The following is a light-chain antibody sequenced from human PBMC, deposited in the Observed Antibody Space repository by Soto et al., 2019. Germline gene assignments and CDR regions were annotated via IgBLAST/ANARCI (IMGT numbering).Light chain of an antibody. V-gene: IGKV3-20*01. CDR3: QQYGDSPYT. CDR1: QSVNNNF. Sequence: EIVLTQSPATLSLSPGERAALSCGASQSVNNNFLAWYQQIPGQAPRLLIYGASSRASGIPARFSGSGSGTDFTLTISRLEPEDFAVYYCQQYGDSPYTCGQGTKLQIK. J-gene: IGKJ2*01. CDR2: GAS.